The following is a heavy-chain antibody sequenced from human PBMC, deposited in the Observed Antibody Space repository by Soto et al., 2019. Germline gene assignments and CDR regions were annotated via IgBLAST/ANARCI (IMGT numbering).Heavy chain of an antibody. V-gene: IGHV4-30-2*02. J-gene: IGHJ4*02. CDR2: IYNSGSN. D-gene: IGHD1-1*01. CDR3: ARTLPNRQLFDS. CDR1: GGSISIGGYS. Sequence: SETLSLTCAVSGGSISIGGYSWSWIRQPPEKGLEWIGYIYNSGSNNYNPSLESRVTISIDRSKNQFSLRLASVTAADTAVYYCARTLPNRQLFDSWSQGTLVTVSS.